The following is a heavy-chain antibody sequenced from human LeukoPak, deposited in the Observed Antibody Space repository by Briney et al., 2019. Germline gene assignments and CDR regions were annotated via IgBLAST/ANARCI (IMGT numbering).Heavy chain of an antibody. D-gene: IGHD3-10*01. CDR1: GGSISSGGYS. Sequence: PSETLSLTCAVSGGSISSGGYSWSWIRQPPGKGLEWIGYIYQSGSTYYNPPLKSRVTISVDRSKNQFSLKLSSVTAADTAVYYCARAAYPTMVRGVIGPQGYWGQGTLVTVSS. CDR2: IYQSGST. J-gene: IGHJ4*02. V-gene: IGHV4-30-2*01. CDR3: ARAAYPTMVRGVIGPQGY.